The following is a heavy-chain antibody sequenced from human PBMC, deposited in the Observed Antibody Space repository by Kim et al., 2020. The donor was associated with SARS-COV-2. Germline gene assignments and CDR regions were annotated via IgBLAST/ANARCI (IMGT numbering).Heavy chain of an antibody. Sequence: ANSHATAYAASVKGRFTISRDDSKNTAYLQMNSLKTEDTAVYYCTRHPDVWGQGTTVTVSS. CDR3: TRHPDV. CDR2: ANSHAT. V-gene: IGHV3-73*01. J-gene: IGHJ6*02.